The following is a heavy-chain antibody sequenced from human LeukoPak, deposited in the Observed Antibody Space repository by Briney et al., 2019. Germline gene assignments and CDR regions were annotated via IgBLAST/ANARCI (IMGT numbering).Heavy chain of an antibody. D-gene: IGHD5-12*01. J-gene: IGHJ4*02. CDR3: ARKSGYSGYVSPSFDY. V-gene: IGHV3-23*01. Sequence: GGTLRLSCAASGFTFSSYGMSWVRQAPGKGLEWVSAISGSGGSTYYADSVKGRFTISRDNSKNTLYLQMNSLRAEDTAVYYCARKSGYSGYVSPSFDYWGQGTLVTVSS. CDR2: ISGSGGST. CDR1: GFTFSSYG.